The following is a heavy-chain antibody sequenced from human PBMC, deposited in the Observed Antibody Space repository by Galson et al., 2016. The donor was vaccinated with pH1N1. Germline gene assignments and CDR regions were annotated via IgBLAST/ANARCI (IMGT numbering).Heavy chain of an antibody. D-gene: IGHD4-17*01. Sequence: SLRLSCAASGFTFDAFAMHWARQVPGKGLEWVSVITWNSHVIDYADSVKGRFTISRDNARNSLYLQMNNLRPEDTAFYYCAKDHCSHGDTNCFYFDLWGRGTLVTVSS. CDR1: GFTFDAFA. CDR3: AKDHCSHGDTNCFYFDL. J-gene: IGHJ2*01. V-gene: IGHV3-9*01. CDR2: ITWNSHVI.